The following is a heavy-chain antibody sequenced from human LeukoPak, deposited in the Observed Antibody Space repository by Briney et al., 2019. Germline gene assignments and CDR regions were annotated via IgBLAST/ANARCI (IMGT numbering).Heavy chain of an antibody. CDR1: GGSISSYY. J-gene: IGHJ4*02. CDR3: ARGGIVVATDY. Sequence: PSETLSLTCTVSGGSISSYYWSWIRQSPGKGLEWIGNIFHSGSPNYSPSLKSRVTVSFDTSKNQFSLKLTSVTAADAAVYYCARGGIVVATDYWGQGTLVTVSS. D-gene: IGHD6-19*01. CDR2: IFHSGSP. V-gene: IGHV4-59*12.